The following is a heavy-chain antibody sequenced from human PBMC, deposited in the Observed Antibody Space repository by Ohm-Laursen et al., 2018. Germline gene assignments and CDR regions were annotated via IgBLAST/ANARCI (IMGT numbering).Heavy chain of an antibody. CDR2: INPNSGGT. CDR1: GYTFTDYY. V-gene: IGHV1-2*02. CDR3: ARDSSSWSLLFDP. D-gene: IGHD6-13*01. J-gene: IGHJ5*02. Sequence: SSVKVSCKASGYTFTDYYMHWVRQAPGQGLEWMGWINPNSGGTNYAQKFQGRVTMTRDTSISTAYMELSRLRSDDTAVYYCARDSSSWSLLFDPWGQGTLVTVSS.